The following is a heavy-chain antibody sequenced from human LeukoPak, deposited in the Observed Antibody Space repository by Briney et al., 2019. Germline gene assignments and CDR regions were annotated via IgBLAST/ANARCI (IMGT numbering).Heavy chain of an antibody. D-gene: IGHD6-19*01. CDR3: ARDAGYSSGWLYYFDY. V-gene: IGHV3-23*01. Sequence: GGSLRLSCAASGFTFSSYWMSWVRQAPGKGLEWVSAISGSGGSTYYADSVKGRFTISRDNSKNTLYLQMNSLRPEDTAVYYCARDAGYSSGWLYYFDYWGQGTLVTVSS. J-gene: IGHJ4*02. CDR1: GFTFSSYW. CDR2: ISGSGGST.